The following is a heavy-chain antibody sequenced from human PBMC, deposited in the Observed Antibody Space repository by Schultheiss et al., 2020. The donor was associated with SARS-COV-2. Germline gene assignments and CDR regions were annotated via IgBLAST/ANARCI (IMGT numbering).Heavy chain of an antibody. D-gene: IGHD3-10*01. CDR3: ARSGFGGFS. V-gene: IGHV3-30*07. J-gene: IGHJ4*02. CDR2: ISYDGSNK. Sequence: GGSLRLSCAASGFTFSSYAMSWVRQAPGKGLEWVAVISYDGSNKYYADSVKGRFTISRDNSKNTLYLQMNSLRAEDTAVYYCARSGFGGFSWGQGTLVTVSS. CDR1: GFTFSSYA.